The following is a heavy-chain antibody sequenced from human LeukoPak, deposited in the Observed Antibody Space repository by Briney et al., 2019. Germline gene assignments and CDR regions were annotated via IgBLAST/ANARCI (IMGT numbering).Heavy chain of an antibody. CDR3: ARSAFTLDILTGYYIYCGMDV. J-gene: IGHJ6*02. V-gene: IGHV4-34*01. CDR1: GGSFSGYY. D-gene: IGHD3-9*01. CDR2: INHSGST. Sequence: SETLSLTCAVYGGSFSGYYWSWIRQPPGKGLEWIGEINHSGSTNYNPSLKSRVTISVDTSKNQFSLKLSSVTAADTAVYYCARSAFTLDILTGYYIYCGMDVWGQGTTVTVSS.